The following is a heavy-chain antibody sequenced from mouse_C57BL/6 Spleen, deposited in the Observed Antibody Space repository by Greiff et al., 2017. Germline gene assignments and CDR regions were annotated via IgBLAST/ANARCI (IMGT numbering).Heavy chain of an antibody. Sequence: DVMLVESGGDLVKPGGSLKLSCAASGFTFSSYGMSWVRQTPDKRLEWVATISSGGSYTYYPDSVKGRFTISRANAKNTLYLQMSGLKYEDTAMYYCARHVSKDMDYWGQGTTLTVSS. CDR1: GFTFSSYG. CDR2: ISSGGSYT. D-gene: IGHD2-5*01. CDR3: ARHVSKDMDY. V-gene: IGHV5-6*02. J-gene: IGHJ2*01.